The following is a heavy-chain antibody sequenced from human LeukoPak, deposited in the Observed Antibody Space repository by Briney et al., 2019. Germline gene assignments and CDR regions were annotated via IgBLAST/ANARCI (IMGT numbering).Heavy chain of an antibody. V-gene: IGHV4-39*07. CDR2: IYYSGST. CDR3: ARGFGYMDV. J-gene: IGHJ6*03. CDR1: GGSISSSSYY. Sequence: SETLSLTCTVSGGSISSSSYYWGWIRQPPGNGLEWIGSIYYSGSTYYNPSLKSRVTISVDTSKNQFSLKLSSVTAADTAVYYCARGFGYMDVWGKGTTVTVSS. D-gene: IGHD3-10*01.